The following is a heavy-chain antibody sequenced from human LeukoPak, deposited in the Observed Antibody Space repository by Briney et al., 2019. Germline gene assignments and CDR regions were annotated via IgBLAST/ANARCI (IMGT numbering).Heavy chain of an antibody. CDR1: GFTFSSSW. Sequence: PGGSLRLSCAASGFTFSSSWMHWVRQAPGKGLEWVSVIYSGGSTYYADSVKGRFTISRDNSKNTLYLQMNSLRVEDTAVYYCALGLVTDYWGQGTLVTVSS. J-gene: IGHJ4*02. CDR2: IYSGGST. V-gene: IGHV3-66*01. D-gene: IGHD3-9*01. CDR3: ALGLVTDY.